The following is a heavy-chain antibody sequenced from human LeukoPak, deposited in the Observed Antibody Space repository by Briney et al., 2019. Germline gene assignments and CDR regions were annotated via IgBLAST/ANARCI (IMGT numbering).Heavy chain of an antibody. J-gene: IGHJ3*02. CDR2: IYTSGST. CDR1: GGSIGSGSYY. Sequence: NPSETLSLTCTVSGGSIGSGSYYWSWIRQPAGKGLEWIGRIYTSGSTNYNPSLKSRVTISVDTSKNQFSLKLSSVTAADTAVYYCARGFIAVASSDADAFDIWGQGTMVTVSS. V-gene: IGHV4-61*02. CDR3: ARGFIAVASSDADAFDI. D-gene: IGHD6-19*01.